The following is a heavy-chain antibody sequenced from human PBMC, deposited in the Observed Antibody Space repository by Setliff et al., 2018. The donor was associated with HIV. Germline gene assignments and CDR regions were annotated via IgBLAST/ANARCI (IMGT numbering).Heavy chain of an antibody. V-gene: IGHV6-1*01. D-gene: IGHD2-15*01. Sequence: PSQTLSLTCAISGDSVSSSNRVAWNWIRQSPSRGLEWLGRTYYSSKWYTDYAMSVKGRIIINPDTSKNRFSLQLNSVTPEDRAVYYCVRGNVSAFDIWVQGTMVTVSS. CDR2: TYYSSKWYT. CDR1: GDSVSSSNRVA. CDR3: VRGNVSAFDI. J-gene: IGHJ3*02.